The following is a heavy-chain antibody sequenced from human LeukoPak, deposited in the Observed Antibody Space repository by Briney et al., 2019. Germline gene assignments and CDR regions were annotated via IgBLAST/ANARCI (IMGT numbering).Heavy chain of an antibody. J-gene: IGHJ4*02. CDR2: IYYSGST. CDR1: GGSISSGGYY. V-gene: IGHV4-31*03. CDR3: AREDGDYKYFDY. Sequence: SETLSLTCTVSGGSISSGGYYWSWIRQHPGKGLEWIGYIYYSGSTYYSPSLKSRVTISVDTSKNQFSLKLSSVTAADTAVYYCAREDGDYKYFDYWGQGTLVTVSS. D-gene: IGHD4-17*01.